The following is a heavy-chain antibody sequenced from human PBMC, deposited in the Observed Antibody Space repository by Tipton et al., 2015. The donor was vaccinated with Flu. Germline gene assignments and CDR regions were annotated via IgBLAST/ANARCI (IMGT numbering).Heavy chain of an antibody. D-gene: IGHD6-13*01. Sequence: LRLSCTVSGGSISSYTYYWGWFRQSPGTGLEWIGSIYYSGTTYYNPSLKSRVTMSIDTSKNQFSLKLSSVTAADTAVYYCARTGYSSSWLYFQHWGQGTLVTVSS. CDR3: ARTGYSSSWLYFQH. CDR1: GGSISSYTYY. V-gene: IGHV4-39*07. CDR2: IYYSGTT. J-gene: IGHJ1*01.